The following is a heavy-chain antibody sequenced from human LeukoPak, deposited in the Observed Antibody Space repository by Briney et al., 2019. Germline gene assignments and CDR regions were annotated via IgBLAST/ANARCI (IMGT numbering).Heavy chain of an antibody. Sequence: ASETLSLTCAVSGGSISSSNWWSWVRQPPGKGLEWIGEIYHSGSTNYNPSLKSRVTISVDKSKNQFSLKLSSVTAADTAVYYCARGEGSGSYYSYFDYWGQGTLVTVSS. CDR1: GGSISSSNW. CDR3: ARGEGSGSYYSYFDY. D-gene: IGHD1-26*01. V-gene: IGHV4-4*02. CDR2: IYHSGST. J-gene: IGHJ4*02.